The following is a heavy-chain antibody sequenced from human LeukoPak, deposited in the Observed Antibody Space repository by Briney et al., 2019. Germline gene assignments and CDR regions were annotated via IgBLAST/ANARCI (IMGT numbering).Heavy chain of an antibody. Sequence: KSSETLSLTCTVSGGSISSYYWSWIRQPPGKGLEWIGYVYYSGNTNYNPSLKSRVTISVDTSKNQFSLKLSSVTAADTAVYYCARPHTSGWYGPFGYWGQGTLVTVSS. CDR1: GGSISSYY. J-gene: IGHJ4*02. CDR3: ARPHTSGWYGPFGY. D-gene: IGHD6-19*01. V-gene: IGHV4-59*01. CDR2: VYYSGNT.